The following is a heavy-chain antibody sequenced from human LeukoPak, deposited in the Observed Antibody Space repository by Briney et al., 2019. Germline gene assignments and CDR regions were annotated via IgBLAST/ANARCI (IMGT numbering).Heavy chain of an antibody. CDR3: ARDARGSATKIDY. Sequence: SETLSLTCTVSGESISGFYWNWIRQPPGKGLEWLGYIYYSGSTNYNPSLKSRVTISVDTSKNQFSLKLSSVTAADTAVYYCARDARGSATKIDYWGQGTLVTVSS. J-gene: IGHJ4*02. D-gene: IGHD3-10*01. V-gene: IGHV4-59*01. CDR1: GESISGFY. CDR2: IYYSGST.